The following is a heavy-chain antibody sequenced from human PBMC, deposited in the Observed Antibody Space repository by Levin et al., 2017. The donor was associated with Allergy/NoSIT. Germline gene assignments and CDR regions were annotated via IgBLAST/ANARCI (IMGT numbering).Heavy chain of an antibody. CDR3: AKGGFGSGTYYNVVLH. CDR2: ISGSGDPP. V-gene: IGHV3-23*01. J-gene: IGHJ1*01. D-gene: IGHD3-10*01. Sequence: GESLKISCAASGFNFNIYAMSWVRQAPGKGLEWVSSISGSGDPPSYADSVRGRFTISRDNSKNTLYLQMNSLRAEDTAVHYCAKGGFGSGTYYNVVLHWGQGTLVTVSS. CDR1: GFNFNIYA.